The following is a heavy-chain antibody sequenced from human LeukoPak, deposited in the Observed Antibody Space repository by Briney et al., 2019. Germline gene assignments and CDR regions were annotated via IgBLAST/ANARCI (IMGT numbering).Heavy chain of an antibody. V-gene: IGHV3-74*01. CDR3: AREVVVPAATHFDY. CDR2: VHSDGSRT. J-gene: IGHJ4*02. D-gene: IGHD2-2*01. CDR1: GFNFSTYW. Sequence: GESLRLSCAASGFNFSTYWMHWVRQAPGKGLVWVSRVHSDGSRTSYADSVKGRFTISRDNAKNTLHLQMNSLRAEDTAVYYCAREVVVPAATHFDYWGQGTLVTVSS.